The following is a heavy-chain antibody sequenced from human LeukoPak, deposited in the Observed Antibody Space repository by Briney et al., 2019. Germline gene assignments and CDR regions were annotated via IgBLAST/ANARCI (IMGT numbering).Heavy chain of an antibody. J-gene: IGHJ4*02. Sequence: PSETLSLTCIVSGGSISSSSYYWGWIRQPPGKGLEWIGEINHSGSTNYNPSLKGRVTISVDTSKNQFSLKLSSVTAADTAVYYCARSGYSSTTGFDYWGQGTLVTVSS. D-gene: IGHD6-13*01. V-gene: IGHV4-39*07. CDR3: ARSGYSSTTGFDY. CDR2: INHSGST. CDR1: GGSISSSSYY.